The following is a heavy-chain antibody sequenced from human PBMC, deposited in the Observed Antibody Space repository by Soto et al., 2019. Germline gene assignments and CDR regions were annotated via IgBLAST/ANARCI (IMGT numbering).Heavy chain of an antibody. CDR3: AKDQYQLQQVYYGMDV. D-gene: IGHD2-2*01. CDR2: TSYDGSNK. Sequence: QVQLVESGGGVVQPGRSLRLSCAASGFTFSGYGMHWVRQAPGKGLEWVAVTSYDGSNKYYADSVKGRFTISRDNSKNTLYLHMNSLRAEDTAGYYCAKDQYQLQQVYYGMDVWGQGTTVAVSS. V-gene: IGHV3-30*18. J-gene: IGHJ6*02. CDR1: GFTFSGYG.